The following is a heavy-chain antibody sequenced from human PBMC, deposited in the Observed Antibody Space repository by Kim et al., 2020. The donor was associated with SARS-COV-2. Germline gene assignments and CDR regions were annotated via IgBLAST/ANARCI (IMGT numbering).Heavy chain of an antibody. CDR2: ISRSSSYT. D-gene: IGHD2-15*01. CDR3: ARVGGYCSGGSCYSGWYFDL. Sequence: GGSLRLSCAASGFTFSDYYMSWIRQAPGKGLEWVSYISRSSSYTNYVDSVKGRFTIARDNAKNSLYVQMNSLRAEDTAVYYCARVGGYCSGGSCYSGWYFDLWGRGTRVTVSS. CDR1: GFTFSDYY. V-gene: IGHV3-11*06. J-gene: IGHJ2*01.